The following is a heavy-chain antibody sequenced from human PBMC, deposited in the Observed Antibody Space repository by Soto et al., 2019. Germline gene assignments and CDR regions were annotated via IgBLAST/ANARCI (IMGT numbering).Heavy chain of an antibody. Sequence: SETLSLTCTVSGGSISSGGYYWSWIRQHPGKGLEWIGYIYYSGSTYYNPSLKSRVTISVDTSKNQFSLKLSSVTAADTAVYYCARSDYSNSLDYWGQGTLVTVS. J-gene: IGHJ4*02. CDR2: IYYSGST. D-gene: IGHD4-4*01. CDR1: GGSISSGGYY. CDR3: ARSDYSNSLDY. V-gene: IGHV4-31*03.